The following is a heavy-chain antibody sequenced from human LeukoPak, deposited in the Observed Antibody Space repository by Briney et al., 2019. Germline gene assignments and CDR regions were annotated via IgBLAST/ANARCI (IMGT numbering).Heavy chain of an antibody. J-gene: IGHJ5*02. CDR2: INAGNGNT. Sequence: ASVKVSCKASGYTFTSCAMHWVRQAPGQRLEWMGWINAGNGNTKYSQKFQGRVTITRDTSASTAYMELSSLRSEDTAVYYCARARSGWPRNWFDPWGQGTLVTVSS. D-gene: IGHD6-19*01. CDR3: ARARSGWPRNWFDP. V-gene: IGHV1-3*01. CDR1: GYTFTSCA.